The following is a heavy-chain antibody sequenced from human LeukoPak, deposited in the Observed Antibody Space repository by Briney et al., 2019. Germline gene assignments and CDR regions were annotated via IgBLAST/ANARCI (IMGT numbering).Heavy chain of an antibody. J-gene: IGHJ4*02. CDR1: GGSISSYY. V-gene: IGHV4-59*01. Sequence: SETLSLTCTVSGGSISSYYVSWIRQPPGKGLEWIGYISYTGSTDYNPSLKSRVTISVDMSKNQFSLKVSSATAADTAVYYCARGSVYFDSWGQGTLVTVSS. CDR3: ARGSVYFDS. CDR2: ISYTGST.